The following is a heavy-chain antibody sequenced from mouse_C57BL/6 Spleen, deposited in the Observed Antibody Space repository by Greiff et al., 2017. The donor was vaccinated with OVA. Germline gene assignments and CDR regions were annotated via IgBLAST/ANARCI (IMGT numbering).Heavy chain of an antibody. CDR3: ARSGYGSSSWFAY. D-gene: IGHD1-1*01. J-gene: IGHJ3*01. Sequence: VQLQQSGPELVKPGASVKISCKASGYTFTDYYINWVKQRPGQGLEWIGWIFPGSGSTYYNEKFKGKATLTVDKSSSTAYMLLSSLTSEDSAVYFCARSGYGSSSWFAYWGQGTLVTVSA. V-gene: IGHV1-75*01. CDR2: IFPGSGST. CDR1: GYTFTDYY.